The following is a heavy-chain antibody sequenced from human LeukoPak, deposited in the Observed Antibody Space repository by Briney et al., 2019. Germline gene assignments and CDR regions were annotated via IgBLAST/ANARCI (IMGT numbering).Heavy chain of an antibody. CDR2: ISYDGSNK. D-gene: IGHD6-19*01. J-gene: IGHJ5*02. Sequence: GRSLRLSCAASGFTFSSYGMHWVRQAPGKGLEWVAVISYDGSNKYYADSVKGRFTISRDNSKNTLYLQMNSLRAEDTAVYYCAKQAVAGPMNWIDPWGQGTLVTVSS. V-gene: IGHV3-30*18. CDR1: GFTFSSYG. CDR3: AKQAVAGPMNWIDP.